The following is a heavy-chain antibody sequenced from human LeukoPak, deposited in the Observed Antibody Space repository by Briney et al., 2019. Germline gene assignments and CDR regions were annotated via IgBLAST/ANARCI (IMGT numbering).Heavy chain of an antibody. J-gene: IGHJ4*02. CDR2: ISYDGGNK. D-gene: IGHD6-6*01. V-gene: IGHV3-30*04. CDR1: GFTFSRSA. CDR3: VSLGYSSSSVRY. Sequence: PGGSLRLSCAASGFTFSRSAMHWVRQAPGKGLEWVAIISYDGGNKYYADSVKGRFTIYRDNSKNTLYLQMNSLRAEDTAVYFCVSLGYSSSSVRYWGQGTLVTVSS.